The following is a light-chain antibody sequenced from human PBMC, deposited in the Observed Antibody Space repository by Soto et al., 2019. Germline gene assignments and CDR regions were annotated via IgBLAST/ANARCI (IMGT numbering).Light chain of an antibody. Sequence: IVMTQSPATLSVSPGEGATLSCRASQSVNSNLAWYQQKPGQAPRLLIYDASARATGISVRFSGSGSETEFTLTISSLQSEDFAVYFCQQYNNWPRTFGQGTKVDIK. CDR1: QSVNSN. CDR2: DAS. V-gene: IGKV3-15*01. J-gene: IGKJ1*01. CDR3: QQYNNWPRT.